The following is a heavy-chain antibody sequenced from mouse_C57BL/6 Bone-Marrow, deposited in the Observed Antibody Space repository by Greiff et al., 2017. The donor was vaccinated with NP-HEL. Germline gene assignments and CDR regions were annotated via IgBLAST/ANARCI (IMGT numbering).Heavy chain of an antibody. Sequence: VQLQQSGPELVKPGASVKISCKASGYAFSSSWMNWVKQRPGKGLEWIGRIYPGDGDTNYNGKFKGKATLTADKSSSTAYIQLSSLTSEDSAVYFCARSPYYYGSSYRYYAMDYWGQGTSVTVSS. V-gene: IGHV1-82*01. CDR1: GYAFSSSW. J-gene: IGHJ4*01. CDR3: ARSPYYYGSSYRYYAMDY. CDR2: IYPGDGDT. D-gene: IGHD1-1*01.